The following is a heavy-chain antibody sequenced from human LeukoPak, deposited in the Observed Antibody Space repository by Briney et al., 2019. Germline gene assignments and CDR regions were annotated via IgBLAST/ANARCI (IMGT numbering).Heavy chain of an antibody. CDR1: GFTFSNYA. V-gene: IGHV3-23*01. Sequence: PGGSLRLSCAASGFTFSNYAMTWVRQAPGKGLEWVSGIRAGGGSTNFADSVRGRFTLSTDNSKNTLYLRMNSLRAEDAAIYYCAKDGGSGMGFDPWGQGTLVTVSS. J-gene: IGHJ5*02. D-gene: IGHD3-10*01. CDR3: AKDGGSGMGFDP. CDR2: IRAGGGST.